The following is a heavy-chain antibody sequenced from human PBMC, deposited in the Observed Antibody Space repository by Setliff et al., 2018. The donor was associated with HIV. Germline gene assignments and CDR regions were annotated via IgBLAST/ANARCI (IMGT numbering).Heavy chain of an antibody. V-gene: IGHV4-39*01. CDR2: IYYSGSA. J-gene: IGHJ4*02. Sequence: SETLSLTCTVSGGSISSSSYYWGWIRQPPGKGLEWIGSIYYSGSAYYSPSLKRRVTISVDTSKNQFSLKLSSVTAADTASYFCARQFRYPNRAVAGVDYWGQGTLVTVSS. D-gene: IGHD6-19*01. CDR1: GGSISSSSYY. CDR3: ARQFRYPNRAVAGVDY.